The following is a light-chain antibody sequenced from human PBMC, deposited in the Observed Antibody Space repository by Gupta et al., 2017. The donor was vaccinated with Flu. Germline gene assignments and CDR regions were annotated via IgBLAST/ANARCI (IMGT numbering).Light chain of an antibody. CDR1: QSVASN. V-gene: IGKV3-15*01. Sequence: LATLSVSPGQRATLSCRASQSVASNLVWYQQRPGQAPRRLIYGASIRATGIPARFSGRGSGTEFTLTISSRQSEDFAIYYCQQNNNWPLTFGGGTKVEIK. J-gene: IGKJ4*01. CDR3: QQNNNWPLT. CDR2: GAS.